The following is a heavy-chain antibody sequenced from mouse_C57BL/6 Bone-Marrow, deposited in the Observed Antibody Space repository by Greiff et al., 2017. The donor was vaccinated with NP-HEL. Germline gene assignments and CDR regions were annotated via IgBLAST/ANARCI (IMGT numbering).Heavy chain of an antibody. V-gene: IGHV5-6*01. CDR1: GFTFSSYG. Sequence: EVQRVESGGDLVKPGGSLKLSCAASGFTFSSYGMSWVRQTPDKRLEWVATISSGGSYTYYTDSVKGRFTISRDNAKNTLYLQMSSLKSEDTAMYYCARVYGPWFAYWGQGTLVTVSA. J-gene: IGHJ3*01. CDR3: ARVYGPWFAY. D-gene: IGHD1-1*01. CDR2: ISSGGSYT.